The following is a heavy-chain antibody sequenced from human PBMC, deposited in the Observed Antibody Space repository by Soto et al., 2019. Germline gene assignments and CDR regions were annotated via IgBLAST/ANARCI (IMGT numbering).Heavy chain of an antibody. CDR2: IYHSGST. J-gene: IGHJ6*02. D-gene: IGHD3-10*01. V-gene: IGHV4-30-2*01. CDR3: ARGGTMVREQPYYYGMDV. Sequence: SSETRSLTCAVSGGSISSGGYSWSWIRQPPGKGLEWIGYIYHSGSTYYNPSLKSRVTISVDRCKNQFSLKLSSVTAADTAVYYCARGGTMVREQPYYYGMDVWGQGTTVTVSS. CDR1: GGSISSGGYS.